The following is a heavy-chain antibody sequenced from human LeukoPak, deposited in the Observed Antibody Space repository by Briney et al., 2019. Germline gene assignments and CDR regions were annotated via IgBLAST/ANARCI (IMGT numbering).Heavy chain of an antibody. V-gene: IGHV4-34*01. CDR2: NNHSGST. D-gene: IGHD3-22*01. CDR3: ARRYRTMIVVVRSGDAFDI. J-gene: IGHJ3*02. CDR1: GGSFSGYW. Sequence: SETLSLTCAVDGGSFSGYWWSWIRQPAGKGLEWIRENNHSGSTNYNPSLKSRVTISVDTSKNQFSLKLSSVTAADTAVYYCARRYRTMIVVVRSGDAFDIWGQGTMVTVSS.